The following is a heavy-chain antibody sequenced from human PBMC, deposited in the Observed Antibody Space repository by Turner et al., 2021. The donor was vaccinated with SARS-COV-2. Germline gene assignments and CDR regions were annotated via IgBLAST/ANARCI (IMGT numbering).Heavy chain of an antibody. CDR1: GFTFSSYA. CDR2: ISDSGGST. J-gene: IGHJ4*02. V-gene: IGHV3-23*01. Sequence: EVQLLESGGGLVQPGGSLRLSCSASGFTFSSYAMSWVRQAPGKGLEWVSGISDSGGSTYYADSVKGRFTISRDNSKNTLYLQMNSLRAEDTAVYYCAKGASNPGDYFDYWGQGTLVTVSS. CDR3: AKGASNPGDYFDY. D-gene: IGHD4-17*01.